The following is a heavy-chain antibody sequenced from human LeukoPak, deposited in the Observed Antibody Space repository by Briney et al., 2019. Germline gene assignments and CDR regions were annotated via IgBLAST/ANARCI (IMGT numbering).Heavy chain of an antibody. J-gene: IGHJ4*02. CDR3: ARDRGSCYDY. D-gene: IGHD2-15*01. CDR1: GYTITSYY. V-gene: IGHV1-46*01. Sequence: PGASVKVSCKASGYTITSYYMHWVRQAPGQGLEWMGIINPSGGSTSYAQKFQGRVTMTRDMSTSTVYMELSSLRSEDTAVYYCARDRGSCYDYWGQGTLVTVSS. CDR2: INPSGGST.